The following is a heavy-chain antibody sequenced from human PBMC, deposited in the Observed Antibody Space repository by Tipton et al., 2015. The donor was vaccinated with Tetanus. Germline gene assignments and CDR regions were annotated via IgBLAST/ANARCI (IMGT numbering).Heavy chain of an antibody. J-gene: IGHJ3*02. Sequence: RLSCAASGFTFSSYGMHWVRQAPGKGLEWVAVISYDGSNKYYADSVKGRFTISRDNSKNTLYLQMNSLRAEDTAVYYCAKGGYYFQSSDAFDIWGQGTMVTVSS. CDR2: ISYDGSNK. CDR1: GFTFSSYG. V-gene: IGHV3-30*18. D-gene: IGHD3-22*01. CDR3: AKGGYYFQSSDAFDI.